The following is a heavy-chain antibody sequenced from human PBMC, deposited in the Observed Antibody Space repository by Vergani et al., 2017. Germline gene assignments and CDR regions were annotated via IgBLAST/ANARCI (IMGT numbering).Heavy chain of an antibody. J-gene: IGHJ4*02. D-gene: IGHD2-2*01. CDR3: ARGGRIYCSSTSCHFDY. V-gene: IGHV1-69*13. Sequence: QVQLVQSGAEVKKPGASVKVSCKASGYTFTSYGISWVRQAPGQGLEWMGGIIPIFGTANYAQKFQGRVTITADESTSTAYMELSSLRSEDTAVYYCARGGRIYCSSTSCHFDYWGQGTLVTVSS. CDR2: IIPIFGTA. CDR1: GYTFTSYG.